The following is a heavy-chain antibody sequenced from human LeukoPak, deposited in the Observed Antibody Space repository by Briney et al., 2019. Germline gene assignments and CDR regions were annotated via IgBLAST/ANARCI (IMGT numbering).Heavy chain of an antibody. CDR1: GFTFSNYW. D-gene: IGHD6-25*01. CDR3: ARSAPWVRVAADY. V-gene: IGHV3-7*01. Sequence: PGGSLRLSCAASGFTFSNYWMSWVRQAPGKGLEWVANIKQDGSEKYYVDSVKGRFTISRDNAKNSLYLQMNSLRVEDTAVYNCARSAPWVRVAADYWGQGTLVTVSS. J-gene: IGHJ4*02. CDR2: IKQDGSEK.